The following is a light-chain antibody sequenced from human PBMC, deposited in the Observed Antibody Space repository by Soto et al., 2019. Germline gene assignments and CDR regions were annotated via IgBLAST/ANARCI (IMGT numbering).Light chain of an antibody. J-gene: IGKJ1*01. Sequence: DIQMTQSPSTLSGSVGGRVTITCLAIQTISSWLAWYQQKPGKAPKLLIYKASTLKSGVPSRFRGSGSGTEFTLTISSLQPDDFATYYCQHYNSYSEAFGQGTKVDIK. CDR1: QTISSW. V-gene: IGKV1-5*03. CDR2: KAS. CDR3: QHYNSYSEA.